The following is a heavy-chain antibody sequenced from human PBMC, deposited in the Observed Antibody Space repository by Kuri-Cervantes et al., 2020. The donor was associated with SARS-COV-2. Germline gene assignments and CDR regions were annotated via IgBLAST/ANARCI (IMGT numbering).Heavy chain of an antibody. CDR2: ISGSGGST. Sequence: GGSLRLSCAASGFTFSSYAMSWVRQAPGEGLEWVSAISGSGGSTYYADSVKGRFTISRDNSKNTLYLQMNSLRAEDTAVYYCAKDPGFRELLYYFDYWGQGTLVTVSS. J-gene: IGHJ4*02. CDR3: AKDPGFRELLYYFDY. V-gene: IGHV3-23*01. D-gene: IGHD3-10*01. CDR1: GFTFSSYA.